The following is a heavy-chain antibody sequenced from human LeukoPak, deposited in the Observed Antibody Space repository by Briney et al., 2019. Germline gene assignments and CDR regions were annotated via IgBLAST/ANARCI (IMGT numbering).Heavy chain of an antibody. CDR1: GFTFSSCS. CDR3: ARTLGYCSGGSCYGYYYGMDV. J-gene: IGHJ6*02. Sequence: GGSLRLSCAASGFTFSSCSMNWVRQAPGKGLEWVSYISSSSTIYYADSVKGRFTISRDNAKNSLYLQMNSLRAEDTAVYYCARTLGYCSGGSCYGYYYGMDVWGQGTTVTVSS. V-gene: IGHV3-48*04. D-gene: IGHD2-15*01. CDR2: ISSSSTI.